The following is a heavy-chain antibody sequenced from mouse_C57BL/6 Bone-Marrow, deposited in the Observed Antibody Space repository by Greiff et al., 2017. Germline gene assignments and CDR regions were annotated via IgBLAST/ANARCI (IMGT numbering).Heavy chain of an antibody. D-gene: IGHD2-1*01. CDR2: IDPSDSYT. V-gene: IGHV1-69*01. CDR3: AFRNDAMDY. Sequence: QVQLQQPGAELVMPGASVKLSCKASGYTFTSYWMHWVKQRPGQGLEWIGEIDPSDSYTNYNQQFKGKSTLTGDKSSSTAYMQLSSLTSEDSAVYYCAFRNDAMDYWGQGTSVTVSS. CDR1: GYTFTSYW. J-gene: IGHJ4*01.